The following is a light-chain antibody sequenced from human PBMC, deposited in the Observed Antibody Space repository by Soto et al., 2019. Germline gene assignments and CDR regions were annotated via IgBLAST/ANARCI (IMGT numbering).Light chain of an antibody. CDR3: QQHNSYSPMYT. CDR1: QSISSW. CDR2: DAS. J-gene: IGKJ2*01. V-gene: IGKV1-5*01. Sequence: DIQMTQSPSTLSASVGDRVTITCRASQSISSWLAWYQQKPGKAPKLLIYDASSLESGVPSRFSGSGSGTEFTLTISGLQPDDFATYYCQQHNSYSPMYTFGQGTKLEIK.